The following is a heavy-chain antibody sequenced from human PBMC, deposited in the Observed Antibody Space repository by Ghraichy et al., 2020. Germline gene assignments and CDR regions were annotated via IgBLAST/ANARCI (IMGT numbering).Heavy chain of an antibody. CDR3: AKVGGYSYGVLLYYFDY. V-gene: IGHV3-23*01. D-gene: IGHD5-18*01. Sequence: LSLTCAASGFTFSSYAMSWVRQAPGKGLEWVSAISGSGGSTYYADSVKGRFTISRDNSKNTLYLQMNSLRAEDTAVYYCAKVGGYSYGVLLYYFDYWGQGTLVTVSS. CDR2: ISGSGGST. CDR1: GFTFSSYA. J-gene: IGHJ4*02.